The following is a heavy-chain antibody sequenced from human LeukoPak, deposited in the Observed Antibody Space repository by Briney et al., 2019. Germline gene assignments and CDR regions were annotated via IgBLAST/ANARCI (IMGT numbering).Heavy chain of an antibody. J-gene: IGHJ3*01. D-gene: IGHD6-19*01. CDR3: TTGYASDWYA. V-gene: IGHV3-15*01. CDR2: VRMKSDGGTT. Sequence: GGSLRLSCAASGFTFSRYSMNWVRQAPGKGLEWVGHVRMKSDGGTTDYAAPVKGRFTISRDDSKSYLQMNSLKTEDTALYYCTTGYASDWYAWGQGTMVTVSS. CDR1: GFTFSRYS.